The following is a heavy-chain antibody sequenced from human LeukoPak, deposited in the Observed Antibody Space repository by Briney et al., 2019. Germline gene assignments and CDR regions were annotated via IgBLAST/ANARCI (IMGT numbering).Heavy chain of an antibody. J-gene: IGHJ1*01. CDR2: IYYRGNT. D-gene: IGHD4-23*01. CDR1: GGSISSYY. V-gene: IGHV4-59*05. CDR3: ARHGDGGPAEYFRH. Sequence: PSETLSLTCTVSGGSISSYYWNWIRQPPGKGLEWIGSIYYRGNTYYNPSLKSRVTLSVDTSKNQFSLNLSSVTAADTAVYYCARHGDGGPAEYFRHWGQGTLVTVSS.